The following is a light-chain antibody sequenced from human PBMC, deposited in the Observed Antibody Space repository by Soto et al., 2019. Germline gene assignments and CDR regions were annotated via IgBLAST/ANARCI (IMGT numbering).Light chain of an antibody. Sequence: DIQITQSPSSMSSSVGDRVTITCLSSQIISSYLNWYQQKPGKAPKLLIYAASSLQSGVPSRFSGSGSGTDLTLTISSLQPEDFATYYCQQTYSALTVGGGTKVDIX. V-gene: IGKV1-39*01. CDR3: QQTYSALT. J-gene: IGKJ4*01. CDR1: QIISSY. CDR2: AAS.